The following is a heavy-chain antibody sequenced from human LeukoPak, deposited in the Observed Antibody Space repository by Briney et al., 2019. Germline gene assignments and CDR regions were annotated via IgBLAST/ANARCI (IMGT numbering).Heavy chain of an antibody. V-gene: IGHV3-33*01. J-gene: IGHJ4*02. CDR2: IWYDGSNK. D-gene: IGHD1-26*01. CDR3: ARDQVGATVGLIDY. Sequence: GGSLRLSCAASGFTFSSYGMHWVRQAPGKGLEWVAVIWYDGSNKYYADSVKGRFTISRDNSKNTLYPQMNSLRAEDTAVYYCARDQVGATVGLIDYWGQGTLVTVSS. CDR1: GFTFSSYG.